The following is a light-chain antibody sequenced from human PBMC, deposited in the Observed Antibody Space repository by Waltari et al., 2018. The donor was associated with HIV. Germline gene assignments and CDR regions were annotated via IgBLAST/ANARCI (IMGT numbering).Light chain of an antibody. Sequence: SYELTQPPSVSVSPGQTARITCSGDALPKQYVYWYQQKPGQAPVLVKYKDTERPSGIPERFSGSSSGTTVTLTISGVQAEDEADYYCHSADGSATYVFGTGTKVTVL. CDR3: HSADGSATYV. CDR2: KDT. CDR1: ALPKQY. J-gene: IGLJ1*01. V-gene: IGLV3-25*03.